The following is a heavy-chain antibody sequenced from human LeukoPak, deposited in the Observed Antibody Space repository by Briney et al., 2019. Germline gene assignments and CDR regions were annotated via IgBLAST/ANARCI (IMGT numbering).Heavy chain of an antibody. D-gene: IGHD3-10*01. V-gene: IGHV5-51*01. CDR1: GYSFTSYW. CDR3: ATYYGSGSYALRSAFDI. J-gene: IGHJ3*02. Sequence: GESLKISCKGSGYSFTSYWIGWVRQMPGKGLEWMGIIYPGDSDTGYSPSFQGQVTISADKSISTAYLQWSSLKASDTAMYYCATYYGSGSYALRSAFDIWGQGTMVTVSS. CDR2: IYPGDSDT.